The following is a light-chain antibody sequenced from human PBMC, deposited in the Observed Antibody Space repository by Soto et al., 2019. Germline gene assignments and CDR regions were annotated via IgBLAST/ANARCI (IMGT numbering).Light chain of an antibody. CDR3: QQYNSWVT. Sequence: ERVMTQSPATLSASPGERVTLSCRASQSVASSVAWYQQKPGQAPRLILYGASTRATGFPARFSGSGSGTEFTLTIDSLQSEDFAVYYCQQYNSWVTFGGGTKVDIK. CDR2: GAS. V-gene: IGKV3-15*01. J-gene: IGKJ4*01. CDR1: QSVASS.